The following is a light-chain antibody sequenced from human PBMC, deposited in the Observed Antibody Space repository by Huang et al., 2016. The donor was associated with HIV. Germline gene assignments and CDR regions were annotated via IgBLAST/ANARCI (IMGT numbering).Light chain of an antibody. V-gene: IGKV1-6*01. Sequence: AIQMTQSPSSLSASVGDRVTITCRASQGIRNDLGWYQQKPGKPPKLLIYAATSLQSGVPQRFRRSASDTNFTLTISGLQPEDFATYFCLQDYNFPYTFGQGTEVE. CDR1: QGIRND. CDR3: LQDYNFPYT. J-gene: IGKJ2*01. CDR2: AAT.